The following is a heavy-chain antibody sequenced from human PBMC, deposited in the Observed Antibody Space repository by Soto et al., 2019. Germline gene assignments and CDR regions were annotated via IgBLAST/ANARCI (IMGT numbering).Heavy chain of an antibody. CDR3: ARVQGEGMDV. CDR1: GYTFTSYY. D-gene: IGHD3-16*01. CDR2: ISPSGGST. Sequence: ASVKVSCKASGYTFTSYYIHWVRQAPGQGLEWMGVISPSGGSTSYAQKFQGRVTMTRDTSTSTVYMELSSLRSEDTAVYYCARVQGEGMDVWGQGTTVIVSS. J-gene: IGHJ6*02. V-gene: IGHV1-46*01.